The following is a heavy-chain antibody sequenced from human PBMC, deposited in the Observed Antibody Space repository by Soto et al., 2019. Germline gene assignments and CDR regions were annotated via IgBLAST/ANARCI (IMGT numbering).Heavy chain of an antibody. V-gene: IGHV4-31*03. CDR1: GGSIGSGGYY. D-gene: IGHD5-18*01. Sequence: LSLTCTVSGGSIGSGGYYWSWIRQLPGTGLEWIGSIYYSGTTYYKSSLTSRVTISMDTSKNQFSLKLSSVTAADTAVYYCATGGYSYGSLNWFAPWGQGSLVTVSS. J-gene: IGHJ5*02. CDR2: IYYSGTT. CDR3: ATGGYSYGSLNWFAP.